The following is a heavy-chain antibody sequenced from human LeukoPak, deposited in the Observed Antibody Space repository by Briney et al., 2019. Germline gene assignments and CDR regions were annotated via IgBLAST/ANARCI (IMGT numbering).Heavy chain of an antibody. Sequence: ASVKVSCKASGYTFTIYGISWVRQAPGQGLEWMGWISAYNGNTNYAQKLQGRVAITTDTSTSTAYMELRSLRSDDTAVYYCAREYNNWNDDSFDGGRSDYDYWGQGTLVTVSP. D-gene: IGHD1-1*01. CDR1: GYTFTIYG. V-gene: IGHV1-18*01. CDR2: ISAYNGNT. CDR3: AREYNNWNDDSFDGGRSDYDY. J-gene: IGHJ4*02.